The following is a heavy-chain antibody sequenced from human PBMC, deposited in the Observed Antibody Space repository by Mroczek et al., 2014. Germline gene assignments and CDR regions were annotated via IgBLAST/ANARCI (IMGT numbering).Heavy chain of an antibody. D-gene: IGHD3-3*01. CDR2: IIPIFGTA. J-gene: IGHJ3*02. CDR1: GGTFSSYA. CDR3: ARDLGRSGNQTDAFDI. Sequence: QVQLVESGAEVKKPGSSVKVSCKASGGTFSSYAISWVRQAPGQGLEWMGGIIPIFGTANYAQKFQGRVTITADESTSTAYMELSSLRSEDTAVYYCARDLGRSGNQTDAFDIVGPRDKWSPVSS. V-gene: IGHV1-69*01.